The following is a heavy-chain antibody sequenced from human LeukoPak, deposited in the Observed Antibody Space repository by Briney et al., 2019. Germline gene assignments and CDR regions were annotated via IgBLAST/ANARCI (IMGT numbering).Heavy chain of an antibody. CDR2: ITDSGDRT. Sequence: PGGSLRLSCAGSGFAFSREVMHWVRQAPGKGLEHVSTITDSGDRTHYADSVKGRFTISRDNSKGTLFLQMDSLRAEDTAIYYCVRDYLATFSFDYWGQGTLVTVSS. CDR1: GFAFSREV. J-gene: IGHJ4*02. D-gene: IGHD3-16*02. CDR3: VRDYLATFSFDY. V-gene: IGHV3-64*02.